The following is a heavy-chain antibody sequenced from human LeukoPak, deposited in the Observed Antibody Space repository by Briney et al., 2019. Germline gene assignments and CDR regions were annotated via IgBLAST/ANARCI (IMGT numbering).Heavy chain of an antibody. Sequence: AGGSPRLSCAASGFTFSSYWMHWVRQAPGKGLVWLSRIDSDGSSTNYADSVKGRFTISRDNAKNTLYLQMNSLRAEDTAVYFCARDSQLTSDWSLNWFDPWGQGTLVTVSS. V-gene: IGHV3-74*01. J-gene: IGHJ5*02. CDR3: ARDSQLTSDWSLNWFDP. CDR2: IDSDGSST. CDR1: GFTFSSYW. D-gene: IGHD6-19*01.